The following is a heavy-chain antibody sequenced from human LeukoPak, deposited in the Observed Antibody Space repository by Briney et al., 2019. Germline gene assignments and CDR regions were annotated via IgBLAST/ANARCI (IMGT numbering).Heavy chain of an antibody. V-gene: IGHV4-38-2*02. Sequence: PSETLSLTCTVSGYSISSGYYWGWIRQPPGKGLEWIGSIYHSGSTYYNPSLKSRVTISVDTSKNQFSLKLSSVTAADTAVYYCARRVLGAAAGPSHFDYWGQGTLVTVSS. J-gene: IGHJ4*02. CDR1: GYSISSGYY. CDR3: ARRVLGAAAGPSHFDY. D-gene: IGHD6-13*01. CDR2: IYHSGST.